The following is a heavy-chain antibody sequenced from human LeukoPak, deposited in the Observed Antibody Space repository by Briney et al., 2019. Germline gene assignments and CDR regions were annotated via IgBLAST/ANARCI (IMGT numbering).Heavy chain of an antibody. V-gene: IGHV4-59*01. J-gene: IGHJ6*03. CDR3: ARSSGWYLDDYYMDV. Sequence: SETLSLTCTVSGGSISSYYWSWIRQPPGKGLEWIGYIYYSGGTNYNPSLKSRVTISVDTSKNQFSLKLSSVTAADTAVYYCARSSGWYLDDYYMDVRGKGTTVTVSS. CDR1: GGSISSYY. D-gene: IGHD6-19*01. CDR2: IYYSGGT.